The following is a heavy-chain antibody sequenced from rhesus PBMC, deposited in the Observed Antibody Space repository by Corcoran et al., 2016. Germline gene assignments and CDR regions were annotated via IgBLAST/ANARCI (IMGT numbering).Heavy chain of an antibody. CDR2: ISSSEST. CDR1: GYSISSGYG. V-gene: IGHV4-122*02. CDR3: ARALYSGSWGTYYFDY. J-gene: IGHJ4*01. Sequence: QLQLQESGPGLVKPSETLSLTCAVSGYSISSGYGWSWIRQPPVNGLEWIWYISSSESTNYNPSLKSRGTISRDTSKNQFSLMLSSWTAADTAVYYCARALYSGSWGTYYFDYWGQGVLVTVSS. D-gene: IGHD6-25*01.